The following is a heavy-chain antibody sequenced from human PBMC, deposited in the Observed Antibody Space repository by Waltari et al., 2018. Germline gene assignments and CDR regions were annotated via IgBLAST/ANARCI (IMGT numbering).Heavy chain of an antibody. J-gene: IGHJ4*02. CDR3: ARAEEYYYDSSGYINFFDY. CDR1: GGSISSYY. D-gene: IGHD3-22*01. Sequence: QVQLQESGPGLVKPSETLSLTCTVSGGSISSYYWSWIRQPPGKGREWIGYIDYSGSTNYTPSLKSRVTISVDTSKNQFSLKLGSVTAADTAVYYCARAEEYYYDSSGYINFFDYWGQGTLVTVSS. V-gene: IGHV4-59*01. CDR2: IDYSGST.